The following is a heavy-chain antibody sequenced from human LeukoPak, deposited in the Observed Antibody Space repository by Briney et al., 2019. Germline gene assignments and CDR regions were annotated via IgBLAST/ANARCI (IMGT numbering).Heavy chain of an antibody. CDR2: INPNSGGT. CDR3: ARGYCSGGSCYKNFDY. V-gene: IGHV1-2*02. J-gene: IGHJ4*01. Sequence: GASVKVSCKASGYTFTGYYMHWVRQAPGQGLEWMGWINPNSGGTNYAQKFQGRVTMTRDTSISTAYMELSRLRSDDTAVYYCARGYCSGGSCYKNFDYWGHGTLVTVSS. CDR1: GYTFTGYY. D-gene: IGHD2-15*01.